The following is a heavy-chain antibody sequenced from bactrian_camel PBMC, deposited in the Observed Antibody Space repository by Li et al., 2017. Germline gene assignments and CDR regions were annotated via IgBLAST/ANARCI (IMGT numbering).Heavy chain of an antibody. CDR1: GYTFSSHY. CDR2: IYSDSGNT. J-gene: IGHJ4*01. Sequence: HVQLVESGGGLVQPGESLRISCATSGYTFSSHYMNWVRQRPGKGLEWVSSIYSDSGNTYYTDSVKGRFTISRDNAKNTVYLQMNSLKPDDTAMYYCAARGVGSCYYYRDGREFNYWGQGTQVTVS. D-gene: IGHD3*01. CDR3: AARGVGSCYYYRDGREFNY. V-gene: IGHV3-2*01.